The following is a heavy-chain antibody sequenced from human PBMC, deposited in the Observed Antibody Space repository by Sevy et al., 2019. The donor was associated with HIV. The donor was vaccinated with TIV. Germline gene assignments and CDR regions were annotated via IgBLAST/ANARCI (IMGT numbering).Heavy chain of an antibody. V-gene: IGHV3-15*01. Sequence: GGSLRLSCAASGFSLETFWIHWVRQAPGKGLEWVGRIKSNSDGGTTDYAAPLEGRFTMSRDDSENKIYLQINNLKIGDTAVDYWATAPGTGYWGQGTLVTVSS. J-gene: IGHJ4*02. CDR1: GFSLETFW. CDR3: ATAPGTGY. CDR2: IKSNSDGGTT. D-gene: IGHD3-10*01.